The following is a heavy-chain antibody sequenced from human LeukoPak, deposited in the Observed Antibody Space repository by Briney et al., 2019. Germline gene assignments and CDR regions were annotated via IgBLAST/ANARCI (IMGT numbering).Heavy chain of an antibody. Sequence: PSGGSLRLSCAASGFTFSSYWMHWVRHAPGKGLVWVSRINSDGSSTSYADSVKGRFTISRDNAKNTLYLQMNSLRAEDTAVYYCARDQGVAAAGIDYWGQGTLVTVSS. V-gene: IGHV3-74*01. CDR3: ARDQGVAAAGIDY. CDR1: GFTFSSYW. D-gene: IGHD6-13*01. CDR2: INSDGSST. J-gene: IGHJ4*02.